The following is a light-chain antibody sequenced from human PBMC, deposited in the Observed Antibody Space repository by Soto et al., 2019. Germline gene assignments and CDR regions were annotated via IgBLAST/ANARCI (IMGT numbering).Light chain of an antibody. J-gene: IGKJ1*01. CDR3: QQYSRLWS. Sequence: GDRVTITCRASESISTWLAWYQQKPGKVPKLLIYGASSLESGVPPRFSGDGSGTEFTLTISSLQRDDFGTYYCQQYSRLWSFGQGTKVEIE. CDR1: ESISTW. V-gene: IGKV1-5*03. CDR2: GAS.